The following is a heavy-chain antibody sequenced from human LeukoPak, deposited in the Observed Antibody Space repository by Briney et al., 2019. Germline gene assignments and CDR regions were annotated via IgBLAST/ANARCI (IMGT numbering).Heavy chain of an antibody. D-gene: IGHD6-13*01. CDR2: IYGDGRP. J-gene: IGHJ5*02. CDR1: GFTVSSNY. V-gene: IGHV3-53*01. CDR3: ARAAYNSSPDL. Sequence: PGGSLRLSCAASGFTVSSNYMTWVRQAPGKGLDWVSLIYGDGRPTYADSVKGRFTISRDNAKNSLYLQMNSLGDEDTAVYYCARAAYNSSPDLWVPGILVTVSS.